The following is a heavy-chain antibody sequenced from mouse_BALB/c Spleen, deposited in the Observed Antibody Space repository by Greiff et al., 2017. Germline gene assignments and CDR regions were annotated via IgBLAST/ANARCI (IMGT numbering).Heavy chain of an antibody. V-gene: IGHV2-6-5*01. CDR2: IWGGGST. J-gene: IGHJ1*01. CDR3: AKSPLLRVTGYFDV. CDR1: GFSLTDYG. D-gene: IGHD1-2*01. Sequence: QVQLQQSGPGLVAPSQSLSITCTVSGFSLTDYGVSWIRQPPGKGLEWLGVIWGGGSTYYNSALKSRLSISKDNSKSQVFLKMNSLQTDDTAMYYCAKSPLLRVTGYFDVWGAGTTVTVSS.